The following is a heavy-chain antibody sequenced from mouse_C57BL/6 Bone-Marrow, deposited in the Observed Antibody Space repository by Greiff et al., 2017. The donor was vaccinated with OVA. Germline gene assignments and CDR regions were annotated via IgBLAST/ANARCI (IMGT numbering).Heavy chain of an antibody. D-gene: IGHD1-1*01. CDR3: AREGPLRFWYFDV. J-gene: IGHJ1*03. CDR2: IHPNSGST. Sequence: QVQLQQPGAELVKPGASVKLSCKASGYTFTSYWMHWVKQRPGQGLEWIGMIHPNSGSTNYNEKFKSKATLTVDKSSSTAYMQLISLTSEDSAVYYCAREGPLRFWYFDVWGTGTTVTVSS. V-gene: IGHV1-64*01. CDR1: GYTFTSYW.